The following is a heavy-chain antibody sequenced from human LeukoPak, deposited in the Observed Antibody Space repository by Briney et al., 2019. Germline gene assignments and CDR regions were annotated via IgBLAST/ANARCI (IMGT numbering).Heavy chain of an antibody. J-gene: IGHJ3*02. Sequence: SQTLSLTCAISGDSVSSSRDAWNWIRQSPSRGLEWLGRTYYRSNDYAVSVKTRMTINVDTSKNQVSLQLSSVTPEDTAVYYCARGRNNACDMWGQGTMVTVS. D-gene: IGHD1/OR15-1a*01. CDR3: ARGRNNACDM. CDR2: TYYRSN. V-gene: IGHV6-1*01. CDR1: GDSVSSSRDA.